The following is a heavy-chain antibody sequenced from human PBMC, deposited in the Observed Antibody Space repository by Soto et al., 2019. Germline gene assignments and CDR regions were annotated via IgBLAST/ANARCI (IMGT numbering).Heavy chain of an antibody. CDR3: VKDLRAARRGLDY. V-gene: IGHV3-64D*08. Sequence: PGGSLRLSCSASGFTFSSYAMHWVRQAPGKGLEYVSAISSNGGSTYYADSVKGRFTISRDNSKNTLYLQMSSLRAEDTAVYYCVKDLRAARRGLDYWGQGTLVTVSS. CDR2: ISSNGGST. D-gene: IGHD6-6*01. CDR1: GFTFSSYA. J-gene: IGHJ4*02.